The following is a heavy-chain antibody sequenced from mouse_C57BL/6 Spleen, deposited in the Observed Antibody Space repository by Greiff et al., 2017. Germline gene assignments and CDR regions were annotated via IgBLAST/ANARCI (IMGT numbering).Heavy chain of an antibody. V-gene: IGHV1-82*01. CDR1: GYAFSSSW. CDR3: ASSYDFDY. J-gene: IGHJ2*01. Sequence: VKVVESGPELVKPGASVKISCKASGYAFSSSWMNWVKQRPGKGLEWIGRIYPGDGDTNYNGKFKGKATLTADKSSSTAYMQLSSLTSEDSAVYFCASSYDFDYWGQGTTLTVSS. D-gene: IGHD1-1*01. CDR2: IYPGDGDT.